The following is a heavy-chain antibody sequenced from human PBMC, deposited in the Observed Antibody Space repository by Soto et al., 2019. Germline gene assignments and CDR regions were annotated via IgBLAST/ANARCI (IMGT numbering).Heavy chain of an antibody. J-gene: IGHJ3*02. V-gene: IGHV1-69*13. CDR2: IIPIFGTA. CDR3: ARERIGRNYYDSSGNDAFDI. CDR1: GGTFSGYA. Sequence: ASVKVSCKASGGTFSGYAISWVRQAPGQGLEWMGGIIPIFGTANYAQKFQGRVTITADESTSTAYMELSSLRSEDTAVYYCARERIGRNYYDSSGNDAFDIWGQGTMVTVSS. D-gene: IGHD3-22*01.